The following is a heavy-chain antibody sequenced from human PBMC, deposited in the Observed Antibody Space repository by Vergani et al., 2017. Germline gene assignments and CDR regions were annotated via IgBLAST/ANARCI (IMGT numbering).Heavy chain of an antibody. J-gene: IGHJ6*03. V-gene: IGHV3-48*01. Sequence: VQLVESGGGLVQPGGSLRLSCAASGFTFSSYSMNWVRQAPGKGLEWVSYISSSSSTIYYADSVKGRFTISRDNAKNSLYLQMNSLRAEDTAVYYCARRSPEFWSGADYYYYYYMDVWGKGTTVTVSS. D-gene: IGHD3-3*01. CDR3: ARRSPEFWSGADYYYYYYMDV. CDR2: ISSSSSTI. CDR1: GFTFSSYS.